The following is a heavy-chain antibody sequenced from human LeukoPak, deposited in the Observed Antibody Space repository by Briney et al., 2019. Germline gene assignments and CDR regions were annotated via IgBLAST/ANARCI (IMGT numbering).Heavy chain of an antibody. CDR1: GFTFSSYA. V-gene: IGHV3-21*01. J-gene: IGHJ4*02. Sequence: GGSLRLSCAASGFTFSSYAMTWVRQAPGKGLEWVSSISSSSSYIYYADSVKGRFTISRDNAKNSLYLQMNSLRAEDTAVYYCARGRQGTFDYWGQGTLVTVSS. CDR2: ISSSSSYI. CDR3: ARGRQGTFDY.